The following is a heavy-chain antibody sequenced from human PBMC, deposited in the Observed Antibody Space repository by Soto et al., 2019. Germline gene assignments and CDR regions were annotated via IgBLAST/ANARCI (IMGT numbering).Heavy chain of an antibody. D-gene: IGHD5-12*01. CDR1: GGSISSYY. CDR2: IYYSGST. J-gene: IGHJ4*02. V-gene: IGHV4-59*01. CDR3: ARGEMATTLGY. Sequence: QGQLQESGPGLVKPSETLSLTCTVSGGSISSYYWSWIRKPPGKGLEWIGYIYYSGSTNYNPALKSRVTISVDTSKNQFSLKLSSVTAADTAVYYCARGEMATTLGYWGQGTLVTVSS.